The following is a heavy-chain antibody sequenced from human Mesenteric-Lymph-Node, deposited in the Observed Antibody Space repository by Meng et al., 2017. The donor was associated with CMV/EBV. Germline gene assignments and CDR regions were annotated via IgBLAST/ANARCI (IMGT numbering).Heavy chain of an antibody. CDR2: IYYTGST. J-gene: IGHJ6*02. Sequence: SETLSLTCSVSGDSVSSGGYYWTWIRQPPGKGLEWIGYIYYTGSTNYNPSLKSRVTISVDTSKNQFSLKLSSVTAADTAVYYCARAGFWSGYPYYYYGMDVWGQGTTVTVSS. V-gene: IGHV4-61*08. CDR3: ARAGFWSGYPYYYYGMDV. CDR1: GDSVSSGGYY. D-gene: IGHD3-3*01.